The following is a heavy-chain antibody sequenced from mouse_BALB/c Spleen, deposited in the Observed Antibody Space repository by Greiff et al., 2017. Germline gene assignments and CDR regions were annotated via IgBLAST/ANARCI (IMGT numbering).Heavy chain of an antibody. CDR3: TTAVAY. D-gene: IGHD1-2*01. V-gene: IGHV6-6*02. CDR1: GFTFSNYW. Sequence: EVQLQESGGGLVQPGGSMKLSCVASGFTFSNYWMNWVRQSPEKGLEWVAEIRLKSNNYATHYAESVKGRFTISRDDSKSSVYLQMNNLRAEDTGIYYCTTAVAYWGQGTLVTVSA. J-gene: IGHJ3*01. CDR2: IRLKSNNYAT.